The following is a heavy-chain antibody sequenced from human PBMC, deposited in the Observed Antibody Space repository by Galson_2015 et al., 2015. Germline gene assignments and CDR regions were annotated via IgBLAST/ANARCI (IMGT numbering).Heavy chain of an antibody. D-gene: IGHD2-15*01. J-gene: IGHJ6*03. CDR1: GFTFSTYW. V-gene: IGHV3-7*01. CDR3: ARGILGRQCSGGSCYIYYYYMDV. CDR2: IKEDGSEK. Sequence: SLRLSCAASGFTFSTYWMTWVRQAPGKGLEWVANIKEDGSEKYYVDSVKGRVTISRDNAENSMYLQMNSLRAEDTAVYYCARGILGRQCSGGSCYIYYYYMDVWGKGTTVTVSS.